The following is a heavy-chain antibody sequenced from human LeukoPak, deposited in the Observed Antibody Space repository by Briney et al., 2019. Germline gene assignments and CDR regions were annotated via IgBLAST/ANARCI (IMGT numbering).Heavy chain of an antibody. D-gene: IGHD3-9*01. Sequence: AGGSLRLSCAASGFTFSSYSMNWVRQAPGKGLEWVSSISSSSSYIYYADSVKGRFTISRDNSKNTLYLQMDSLRAEDTAVYYCATYTYYDILTGYWEDAFDIWGQGTMVTVSS. CDR1: GFTFSSYS. J-gene: IGHJ3*02. CDR2: ISSSSSYI. V-gene: IGHV3-21*04. CDR3: ATYTYYDILTGYWEDAFDI.